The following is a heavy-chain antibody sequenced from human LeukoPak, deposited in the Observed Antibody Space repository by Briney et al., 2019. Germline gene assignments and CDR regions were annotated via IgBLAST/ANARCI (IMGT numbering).Heavy chain of an antibody. CDR2: INPSGGST. J-gene: IGHJ5*02. CDR3: FKLKPAYDILTGHPKYNWFDP. V-gene: IGHV1-46*01. CDR1: GYTFTSYY. D-gene: IGHD3-9*01. Sequence: ASMKVSCKASGYTFTSYYMHWVRQAPGQGLEGMGIINPSGGSTSYAQKFQGRVTITRDMSTSTVYMELSRLRSDDTAVYFFFKLKPAYDILTGHPKYNWFDPWGQGTLVTVSS.